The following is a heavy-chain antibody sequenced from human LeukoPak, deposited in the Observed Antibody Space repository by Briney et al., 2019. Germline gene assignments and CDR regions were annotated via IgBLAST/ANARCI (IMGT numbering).Heavy chain of an antibody. CDR2: IIPIFGTA. D-gene: IGHD2-2*01. V-gene: IGHV1-69*01. J-gene: IGHJ3*02. CDR3: ADCSSTSCPGWGAFDI. CDR1: GGTFSSYA. Sequence: ASVKVSCKASGGTFSSYAISWVRQAPGQGLEWMGGIIPIFGTANYAQKFQGRVTITADESTSTAYMELSSLRSEGTAVYYCADCSSTSCPGWGAFDIWGQGTMVTVSS.